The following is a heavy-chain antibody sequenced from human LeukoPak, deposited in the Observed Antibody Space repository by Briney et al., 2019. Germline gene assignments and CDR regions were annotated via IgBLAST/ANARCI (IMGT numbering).Heavy chain of an antibody. CDR1: GGSFSGYY. V-gene: IGHV4-34*01. Sequence: SETLSLTCAVYGGSFSGYYWSWIRQPPGKGLEWIGEINHSGSTNYNPSLKSRVTISVDTSKNQLSLKLSSVTAADTAVYYCVRLAGRHCSSTSCYRGGYSWFDPWGQGTLVTVSS. D-gene: IGHD2-2*02. CDR3: VRLAGRHCSSTSCYRGGYSWFDP. J-gene: IGHJ5*02. CDR2: INHSGST.